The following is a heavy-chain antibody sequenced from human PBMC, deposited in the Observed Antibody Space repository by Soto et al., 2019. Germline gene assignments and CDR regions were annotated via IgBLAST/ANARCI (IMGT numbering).Heavy chain of an antibody. CDR2: IRSDAYGGAI. J-gene: IGHJ4*02. V-gene: IGHV3-15*01. CDR3: TTTKGRLEPPTNDF. CDR1: GFTFSNAW. Sequence: EVQLVESGGGLVKPGGSLRLSCAGSGFTFSNAWMSWVRRAPGKGLEWVGRIRSDAYGGAIDYAAPVKGRSPISRHDSKNTLFLQMNNLRAEDTAVYSCTTTKGRLEPPTNDFWGQGTPVIVSS. D-gene: IGHD2-8*01.